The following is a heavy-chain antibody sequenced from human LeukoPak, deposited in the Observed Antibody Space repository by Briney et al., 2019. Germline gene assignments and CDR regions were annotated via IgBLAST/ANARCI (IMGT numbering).Heavy chain of an antibody. J-gene: IGHJ3*02. D-gene: IGHD5-12*01. CDR1: RFTFNTYA. CDR3: ARDQGYDTFDI. V-gene: IGHV3-7*01. Sequence: GGSLRLSCAASRFTFNTYAVNWVRQAPGKGLEWVANIKQDGSDKYYVDSVKGRFTISRDNAKNSLYLQMNSLGADDAAVYYCARDQGYDTFDIWGQGTMVTVSS. CDR2: IKQDGSDK.